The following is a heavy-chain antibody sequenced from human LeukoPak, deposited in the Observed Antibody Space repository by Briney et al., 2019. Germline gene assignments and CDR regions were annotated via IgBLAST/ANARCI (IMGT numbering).Heavy chain of an antibody. CDR2: IYSSGST. Sequence: SETLSLTCPVSGGFITSAGYSWGWIRQPAGKGLEWIGRIYSSGSTNSNPSLKSPVTISVGTSKNQFSLRLVAVTAAATAVYFGARGYCTSTSCSENQYYFDSWGQGALVTVSS. J-gene: IGHJ4*02. CDR1: GGFITSAGYS. V-gene: IGHV4-61*02. D-gene: IGHD2-2*01. CDR3: ARGYCTSTSCSENQYYFDS.